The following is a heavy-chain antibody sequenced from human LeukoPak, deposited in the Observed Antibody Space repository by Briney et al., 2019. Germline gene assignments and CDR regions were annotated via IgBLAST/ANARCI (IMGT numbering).Heavy chain of an antibody. V-gene: IGHV3-21*01. CDR3: ARPLDSSNNYFDY. J-gene: IGHJ4*02. CDR2: ISSSSNYM. Sequence: GGSLRLSCEASGFIFSRYAMNWVRQAPGKGLEWVSFISSSSNYMSYADSVKGRFTISRDNAKNSLYLQMNSLRAEDTAVYYCARPLDSSNNYFDYWGQGTLVTVSA. D-gene: IGHD6-13*01. CDR1: GFIFSRYA.